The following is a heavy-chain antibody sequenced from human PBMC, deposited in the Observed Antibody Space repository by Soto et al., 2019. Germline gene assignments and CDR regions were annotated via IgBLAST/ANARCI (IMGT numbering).Heavy chain of an antibody. CDR1: GFTVSSNY. J-gene: IGHJ1*01. CDR2: IYSGGST. CDR3: ARDRVESGYPEYFQH. Sequence: EVQLVESGGGLIQPGGSLRLSCAASGFTVSSNYMSWVRQAPGKGLEWVSVIYSGGSTYYADSVKGRFTISRDNSQNTLYLQMNSLTAEDTAVYYCARDRVESGYPEYFQHWGQGTMVTVSS. V-gene: IGHV3-53*01. D-gene: IGHD3-22*01.